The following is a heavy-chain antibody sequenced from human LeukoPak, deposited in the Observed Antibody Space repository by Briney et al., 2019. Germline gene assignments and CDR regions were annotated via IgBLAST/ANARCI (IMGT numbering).Heavy chain of an antibody. D-gene: IGHD4-17*01. V-gene: IGHV3-33*01. CDR1: GFTFSSYG. Sequence: PGRSLRLSCAASGFTFSSYGMHWVRQAPGKGLEWGAVIWYDGSNKYYADSVKGRFTISRDNSKNTLYLQMNSLRAEDTAVYYCARVGPRSYGDYYYDYWGQGTLVTVSS. CDR2: IWYDGSNK. CDR3: ARVGPRSYGDYYYDY. J-gene: IGHJ4*02.